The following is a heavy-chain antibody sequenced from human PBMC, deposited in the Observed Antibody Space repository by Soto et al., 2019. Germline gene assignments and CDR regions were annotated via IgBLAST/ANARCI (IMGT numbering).Heavy chain of an antibody. CDR2: IYSGGST. J-gene: IGHJ4*02. CDR3: ACGYSSAWHTY. Sequence: PGGSLRLSCAASGSTVRSNYMSWVRQAPGKGLEWVSVIYSGGSTYYADSVKGRFTISRDNSKNTLYLQMNSLRAEDTAVYYCACGYSSAWHTYWGQGTRVTVSS. D-gene: IGHD6-19*01. V-gene: IGHV3-66*01. CDR1: GSTVRSNY.